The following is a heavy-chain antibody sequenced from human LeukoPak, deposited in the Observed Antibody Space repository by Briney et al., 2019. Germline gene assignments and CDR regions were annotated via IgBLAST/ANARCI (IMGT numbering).Heavy chain of an antibody. V-gene: IGHV3-23*01. J-gene: IGHJ6*02. Sequence: GGSLRLSCAASGFTFSSYAMSWVRQAPGKGLEWVSAISGSGGSTYYADSVKGRFTISRDNSKNTRYLQMNSLRAEDTAVYYCARFYLYCYGDWSGMDVWGRGTTVTV. CDR2: ISGSGGST. CDR1: GFTFSSYA. D-gene: IGHD5-18*01. CDR3: ARFYLYCYGDWSGMDV.